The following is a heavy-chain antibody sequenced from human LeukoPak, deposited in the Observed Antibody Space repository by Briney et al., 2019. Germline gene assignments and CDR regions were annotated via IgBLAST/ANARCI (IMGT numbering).Heavy chain of an antibody. CDR3: ARGSFWSGSYYYYYMDV. CDR2: IYTSGST. CDR1: GGSISSYY. D-gene: IGHD3-3*01. V-gene: IGHV4-4*07. J-gene: IGHJ6*03. Sequence: SETLSLTCTVSGGSISSYYWSWIRQPAGKGLEWIGRIYTSGSTNYNPSLKSRVTMSVDTSKNQFSLKLSSVTAADTAVYYCARGSFWSGSYYYYYMDVWGKGTTVTASS.